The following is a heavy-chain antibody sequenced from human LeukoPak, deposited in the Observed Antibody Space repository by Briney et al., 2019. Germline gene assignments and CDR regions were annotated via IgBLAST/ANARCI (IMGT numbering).Heavy chain of an antibody. J-gene: IGHJ4*02. CDR2: IYYSGST. CDR3: ARGPRSAYYFDY. Sequence: PSETLSLTCTVSGGSISSGGYYWSWIRQHPGKGLEWIGYIYYSGSTYYSPSLKSRVAISVDTSKNQFSLKLSSVTAADTAVYYCARGPRSAYYFDYWGQGTLVTVSS. V-gene: IGHV4-31*03. CDR1: GGSISSGGYY.